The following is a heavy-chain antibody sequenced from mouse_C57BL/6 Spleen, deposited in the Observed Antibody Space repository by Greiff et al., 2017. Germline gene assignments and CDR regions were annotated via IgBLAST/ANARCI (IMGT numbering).Heavy chain of an antibody. Sequence: EVKLQESGPELVKPGASVKMSCKASGYTFTDYNMHWVKQSHGKSLEWIGYINPNNGGTSYNQKFKGKATLTGNKSSRTAYMALRSLTSEDSAVYDCAKYYGSRYWYFDVWGTGTTVTVSS. D-gene: IGHD1-1*01. CDR2: INPNNGGT. V-gene: IGHV1-22*01. CDR1: GYTFTDYN. CDR3: AKYYGSRYWYFDV. J-gene: IGHJ1*03.